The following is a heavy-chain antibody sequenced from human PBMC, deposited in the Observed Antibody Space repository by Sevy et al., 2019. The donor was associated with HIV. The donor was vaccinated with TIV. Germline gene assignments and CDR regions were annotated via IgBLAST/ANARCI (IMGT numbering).Heavy chain of an antibody. J-gene: IGHJ4*02. CDR3: ATTKDYYESSGSPVDY. V-gene: IGHV1-24*01. CDR2: FDPEHGET. Sequence: ASVKVSCKVSGYTLNQLSMHWVRQAAGKGLEWMGSFDPEHGETAYAQKFQGRVTMTEDTSIDTAYMELSSLRSEDTAVYYCATTKDYYESSGSPVDYWDQGTLVTVSS. CDR1: GYTLNQLS. D-gene: IGHD3-22*01.